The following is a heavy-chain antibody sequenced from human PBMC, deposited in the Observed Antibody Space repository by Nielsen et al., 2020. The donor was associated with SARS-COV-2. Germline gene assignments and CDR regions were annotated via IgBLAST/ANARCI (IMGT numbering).Heavy chain of an antibody. CDR1: GGSISSYY. V-gene: IGHV4-59*08. Sequence: SETLSLTCTVSGGSISSYYWSWIRQPPGKGLEWIGYIYYSGSTNYNPSLKSRVTISVDTSKNQFSLKLSSVTAADTAVYYCARHSSSSYYYYYMDVRGKGTTVTVSS. CDR2: IYYSGST. D-gene: IGHD6-6*01. J-gene: IGHJ6*03. CDR3: ARHSSSSYYYYYMDV.